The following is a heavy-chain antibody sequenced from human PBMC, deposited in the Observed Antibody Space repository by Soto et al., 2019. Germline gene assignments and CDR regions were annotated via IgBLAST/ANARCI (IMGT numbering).Heavy chain of an antibody. CDR2: IDWDDDK. CDR1: GYSLTTRGMR. CDR3: ARTVGDYNYYGLDV. J-gene: IGHJ6*02. Sequence: SGPTLVNPTQTLTLTCTFSGYSLTTRGMRVNWIRQPPGKALEWLARIDWDDDKFYSTSLKTRLTISMDTSKNQVVLTMTNMDPVDTATYYCARTVGDYNYYGLDVWGQGTTVTVS. V-gene: IGHV2-70*04. D-gene: IGHD1-26*01.